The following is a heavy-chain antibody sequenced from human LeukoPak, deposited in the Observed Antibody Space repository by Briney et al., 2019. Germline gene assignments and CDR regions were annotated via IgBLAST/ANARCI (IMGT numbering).Heavy chain of an antibody. CDR1: ADIGSSNIAA. CDR3: ARDLGDAYYYDSSGYYPIFDY. J-gene: IGHJ4*02. CDR2: TYYRSKWYN. D-gene: IGHD3-22*01. Sequence: SQTLSLTCGISADIGSSNIAAWSLSRPSPSRGLEWLGRTYYRSKWYNDYAVSVKSRITINPDTSKNQFSLQLNSVTPEDTAVYYCARDLGDAYYYDSSGYYPIFDYWGQGTLVTVSS. V-gene: IGHV6-1*01.